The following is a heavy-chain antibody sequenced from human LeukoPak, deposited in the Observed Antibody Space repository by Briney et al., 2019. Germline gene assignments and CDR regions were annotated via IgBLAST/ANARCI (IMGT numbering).Heavy chain of an antibody. Sequence: PSETLSLTCTVSGGSIRSYYWSWIRQPPGKGLEWIGYIYYSGSTNYNPSLKSRVTISVDTSRNQFSLNVSSVTPADTAVYYCARDNIAAAGTSVYWGQGTLVTVSS. J-gene: IGHJ4*02. D-gene: IGHD6-13*01. CDR2: IYYSGST. V-gene: IGHV4-59*01. CDR3: ARDNIAAAGTSVY. CDR1: GGSIRSYY.